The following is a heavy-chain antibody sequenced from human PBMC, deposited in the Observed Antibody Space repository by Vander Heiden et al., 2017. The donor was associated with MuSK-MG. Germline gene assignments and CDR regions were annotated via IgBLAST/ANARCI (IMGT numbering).Heavy chain of an antibody. V-gene: IGHV1-2*02. CDR3: SNTAGASRSFFYSPYGMDV. CDR2: INGNSGGT. Sequence: QVQLVQSGAEARRRGASVRVACTASGATLSDYYIHWLRQATGHGLEWMGWINGNSGGTNSAQTFQGSGTMTRDTSISTAYMDLSTLRSAETALYYCSNTAGASRSFFYSPYGMDVWGQGTTVTVSS. CDR1: GATLSDYY. D-gene: IGHD2-15*01. J-gene: IGHJ6*02.